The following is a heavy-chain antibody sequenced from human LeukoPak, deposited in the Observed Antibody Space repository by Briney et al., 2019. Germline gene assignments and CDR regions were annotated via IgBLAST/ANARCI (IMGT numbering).Heavy chain of an antibody. CDR1: GYSISSGYY. CDR2: IYHSGST. D-gene: IGHD2-15*01. CDR3: ARQSNCSGGNCYRGYYYYMNV. Sequence: SETLSLTCAVSGYSISSGYYWGWIRQPPGKGREWIGSIYHSGSTYYNPSLKSRVTISADTSKNQFSLRLSSVTAADTAVYYCARQSNCSGGNCYRGYYYYMNVWGKGTTVTVSS. V-gene: IGHV4-38-2*01. J-gene: IGHJ6*03.